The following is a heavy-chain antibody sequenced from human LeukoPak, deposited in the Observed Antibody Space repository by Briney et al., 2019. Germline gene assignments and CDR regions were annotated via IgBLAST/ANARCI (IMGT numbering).Heavy chain of an antibody. CDR2: IYYSGST. Sequence: SETLSLTCTVSGGSISSSSYYWGWIRQPPGKGLEWIGSIYYSGSTYYNPSLKSRVTISVDTSKNQFSLKLSSVTAADTAVYYCARLTDSSSWYFNYWGQGTLVTVSS. CDR3: ARLTDSSSWYFNY. V-gene: IGHV4-39*01. J-gene: IGHJ4*02. D-gene: IGHD6-13*01. CDR1: GGSISSSSYY.